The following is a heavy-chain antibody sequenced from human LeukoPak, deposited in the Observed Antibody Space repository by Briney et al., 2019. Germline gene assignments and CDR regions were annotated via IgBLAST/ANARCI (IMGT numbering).Heavy chain of an antibody. D-gene: IGHD3-22*01. CDR3: ARGASRYYDSSDYFDY. CDR2: IYDSGST. V-gene: IGHV4-59*01. CDR1: GGSISSYY. Sequence: SETLSLTCTVSGGSISSYYWSWIRQPPGKGLEWIGYIYDSGSTNYNPSLKSRVTISVDMSKNQFSLKLNSVTAADTAVYYCARGASRYYDSSDYFDYWGHGTLVTVSS. J-gene: IGHJ4*01.